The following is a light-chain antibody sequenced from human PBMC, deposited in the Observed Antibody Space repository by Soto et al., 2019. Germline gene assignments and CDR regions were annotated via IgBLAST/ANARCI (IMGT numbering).Light chain of an antibody. CDR2: KAS. V-gene: IGKV1-5*03. CDR3: QQYNTCST. J-gene: IGKJ1*01. Sequence: DIQMTQSPSTLSASVGDRVTITCRASQSISSWLAWYQQKPGKAPNLLIYKASSLESGVPSRFSGSGSGTEFTLTISSLQPDDFATYYCQQYNTCSTFGQGTKVDI. CDR1: QSISSW.